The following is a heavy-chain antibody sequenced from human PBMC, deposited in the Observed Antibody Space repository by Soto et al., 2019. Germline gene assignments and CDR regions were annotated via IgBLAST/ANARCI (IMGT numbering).Heavy chain of an antibody. J-gene: IGHJ3*02. Sequence: SLKISCKYCGDSFTSYWIGWVRQMPGKGLEWMGIIYPGDSDTRYSPSLQGHVTISADKSISTAYLQWSSLKASDTAMYYCANPLGPGAFEMWGQGTMVTVSS. CDR1: GDSFTSYW. CDR3: ANPLGPGAFEM. V-gene: IGHV5-51*01. CDR2: IYPGDSDT.